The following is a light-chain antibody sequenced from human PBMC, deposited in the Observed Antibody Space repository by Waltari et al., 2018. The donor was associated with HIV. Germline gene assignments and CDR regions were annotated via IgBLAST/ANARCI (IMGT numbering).Light chain of an antibody. Sequence: TQLTPSPSYLSATVGHTVTITCRASQDIRDDLVWYQQRPGRAPTLLIYSASGLQRGVPSRFSGSGSGTDFALTISNLQPEDFATYFCLHDYNYSWTFGQGTKVEIK. J-gene: IGKJ1*01. CDR3: LHDYNYSWT. CDR2: SAS. V-gene: IGKV1-6*01. CDR1: QDIRDD.